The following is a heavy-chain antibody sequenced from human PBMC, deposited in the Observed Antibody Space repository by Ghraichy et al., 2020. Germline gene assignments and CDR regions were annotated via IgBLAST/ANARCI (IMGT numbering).Heavy chain of an antibody. CDR1: GFTFSSYG. V-gene: IGHV3-30*18. J-gene: IGHJ4*02. Sequence: GGSLRLSCAASGFTFSSYGMHWVRQAPGKGLEWVAVISYDGSNKYYADSVKGRFTISRDNSKNTLYLQMNSLRAEDTAVYYCAKEWSVVPAQYYFDYWGQGTLVTVFS. CDR3: AKEWSVVPAQYYFDY. CDR2: ISYDGSNK. D-gene: IGHD2-2*01.